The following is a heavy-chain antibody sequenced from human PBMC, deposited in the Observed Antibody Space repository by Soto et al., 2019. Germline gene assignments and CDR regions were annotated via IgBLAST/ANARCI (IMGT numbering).Heavy chain of an antibody. Sequence: QVQLQESGPGLVKPSQTLSLTCTVSGGSISSGGYYWSWIRQHPGKGLEWIGYIYYSGSTYYNPSLKSPVXXAXDXXKNQFSLKLSSVTAADTAVYYCARGSVVAATLFDYWGQGTLVTVSS. CDR2: IYYSGST. CDR3: ARGSVVAATLFDY. D-gene: IGHD2-15*01. J-gene: IGHJ4*02. V-gene: IGHV4-31*01. CDR1: GGSISSGGYY.